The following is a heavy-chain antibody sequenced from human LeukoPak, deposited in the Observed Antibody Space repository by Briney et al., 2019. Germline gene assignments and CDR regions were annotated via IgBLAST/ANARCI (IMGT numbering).Heavy chain of an antibody. Sequence: SETLSLTCAVHGGSFSGYYWSWIRQPPGKGLVWIGEIDHSGSTNYNPSLKSRVTLSVDTSKNQFSLKLSSVTAADTAVYYCAREKPMVRGVPFDYWGQGTLVTVSS. V-gene: IGHV4-34*01. CDR1: GGSFSGYY. D-gene: IGHD3-10*01. CDR3: AREKPMVRGVPFDY. J-gene: IGHJ4*02. CDR2: IDHSGST.